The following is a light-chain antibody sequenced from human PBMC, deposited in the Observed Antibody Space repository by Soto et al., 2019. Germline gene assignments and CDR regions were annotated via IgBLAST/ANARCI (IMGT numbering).Light chain of an antibody. V-gene: IGLV2-8*01. Sequence: QSALTQPPSASGSPGQSVTISCTGTSSDVGGYNYVSWYLHHPGKAPKLMIYEVSKRPSGVPDRFSGSKSGNTASLTVSGLQAEDEADYYCTSYAGSTWVFGGGTKLTVL. CDR3: TSYAGSTWV. CDR2: EVS. CDR1: SSDVGGYNY. J-gene: IGLJ3*02.